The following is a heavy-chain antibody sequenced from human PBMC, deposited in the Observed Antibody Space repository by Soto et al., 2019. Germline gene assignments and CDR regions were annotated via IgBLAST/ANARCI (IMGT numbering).Heavy chain of an antibody. D-gene: IGHD3-10*01. CDR3: ASFSSSGSAD. CDR1: GGSFSGYY. Sequence: SETLSLTCAVYGGSFSGYYWSWIRQPPGKGLEWIGEINHSGSTNYNPSLKSRVTISVDTSKNQFSLKLSSVTAADTAVYYCASFSSSGSADWGQGTLVTVS. V-gene: IGHV4-34*01. CDR2: INHSGST. J-gene: IGHJ4*02.